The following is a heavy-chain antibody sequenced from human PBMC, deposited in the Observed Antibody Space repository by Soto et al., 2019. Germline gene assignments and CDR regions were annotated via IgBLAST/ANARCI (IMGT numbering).Heavy chain of an antibody. Sequence: SETLSLTCTVSGGSFSSGDYYWSWIRQPPGKGLEWIGCIYYSGSTYYNPSLKSRLTISVDTSKNQFSLNLSSVTAADTAVYYCARALYYYDGSAYHQYFQHWGQGTLVTVSS. CDR1: GGSFSSGDYY. CDR2: IYYSGST. CDR3: ARALYYYDGSAYHQYFQH. V-gene: IGHV4-30-4*01. J-gene: IGHJ1*01. D-gene: IGHD3-22*01.